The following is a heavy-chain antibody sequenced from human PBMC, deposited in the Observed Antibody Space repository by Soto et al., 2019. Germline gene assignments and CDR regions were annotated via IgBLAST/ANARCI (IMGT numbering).Heavy chain of an antibody. CDR2: ISGGGGST. CDR1: GFTFSSYA. D-gene: IGHD2-21*02. V-gene: IGHV3-23*01. J-gene: IGHJ6*02. Sequence: GSLRLSCAASGFTFSSYAMSWVRQAPGKGLEWVSAISGGGGSTYYADSVKGRFTISRDNSKNTLYLQMNSLRAEDTAVYYCAKGGDEYYYYGMDVWGQGTTVTVSS. CDR3: AKGGDEYYYYGMDV.